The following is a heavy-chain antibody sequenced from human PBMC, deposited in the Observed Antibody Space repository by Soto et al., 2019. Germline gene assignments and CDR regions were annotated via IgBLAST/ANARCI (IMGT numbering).Heavy chain of an antibody. V-gene: IGHV4-59*01. CDR2: IYYIGNT. J-gene: IGHJ4*02. CDR1: GDSLSGYY. Sequence: SETLSLTCTVSGDSLSGYYWTWIRQPPGRGLEWLGYIYYIGNTNYNPSLMSRVTISVDTSKNQFSLRLNSVTAADTAVYYCARQTVVTTEGPGHRDYWGQGTLVTVS. CDR3: ARQTVVTTEGPGHRDY. D-gene: IGHD2-15*01.